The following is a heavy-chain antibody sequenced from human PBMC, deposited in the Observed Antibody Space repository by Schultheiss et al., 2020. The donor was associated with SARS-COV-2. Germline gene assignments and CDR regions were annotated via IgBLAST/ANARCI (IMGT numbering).Heavy chain of an antibody. CDR1: GFTVSSNY. CDR2: ISSSGSTI. J-gene: IGHJ4*02. Sequence: GGSLRLSCAASGFTVSSNYMSWVRQAPGKGLEWVSYISSSGSTIYYADSVKGRFTISRDNSKNTLYLQMNSLRAEDTAVYYCARDGGSSGYYPFDYWGQGTLVTVSS. V-gene: IGHV3-48*01. CDR3: ARDGGSSGYYPFDY. D-gene: IGHD3-22*01.